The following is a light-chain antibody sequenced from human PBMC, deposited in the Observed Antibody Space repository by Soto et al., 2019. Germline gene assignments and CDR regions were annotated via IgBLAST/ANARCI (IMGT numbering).Light chain of an antibody. CDR1: QSISSY. V-gene: IGKV1-39*01. CDR3: QQSYSTRIT. J-gene: IGKJ5*01. CDR2: AAS. Sequence: DIQMTQSPYSLSASVGDRVTITCRASQSISSYLNWYQQKPGKAPKLLIYAASSLQSGVPSRFSGSGSGTDFTLTISSLQPEDFATYYCQQSYSTRITFGQGTRLEI.